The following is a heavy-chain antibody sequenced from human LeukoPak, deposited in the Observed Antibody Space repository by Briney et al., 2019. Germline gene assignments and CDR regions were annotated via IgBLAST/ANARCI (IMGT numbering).Heavy chain of an antibody. CDR2: IDYSGST. V-gene: IGHV4-39*01. J-gene: IGHJ3*02. Sequence: KPSETLSLTCTVCGGSIGGSRHYWGWIRQPPGKGLEWIASIDYSGSTYYNPSLKSRVTILVDTSKNQFSLKLRSVTAADTAVYYCERNGYSYGYGFAFDIWGQGTMVTVSS. CDR3: ERNGYSYGYGFAFDI. CDR1: GGSIGGSRHY. D-gene: IGHD5-18*01.